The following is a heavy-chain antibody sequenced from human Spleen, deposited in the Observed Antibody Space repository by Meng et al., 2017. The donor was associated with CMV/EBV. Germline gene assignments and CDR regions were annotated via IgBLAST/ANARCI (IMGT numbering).Heavy chain of an antibody. CDR1: GYTFTGYN. Sequence: ASVKVSCKASGYTFTGYNMHWVRQAPGQGFEWMGWINPDSGGTNYAQKFQGRVTLTRDTSISTGFMEMSRLTSDDTAVYYCARDLKSGITMVRASLDYYGMDVWGQGTTVTVSS. J-gene: IGHJ6*02. CDR3: ARDLKSGITMVRASLDYYGMDV. V-gene: IGHV1-2*02. D-gene: IGHD3-10*01. CDR2: INPDSGGT.